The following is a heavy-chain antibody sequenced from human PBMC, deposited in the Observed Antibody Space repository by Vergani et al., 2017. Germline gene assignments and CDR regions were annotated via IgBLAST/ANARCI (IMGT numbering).Heavy chain of an antibody. CDR3: TREITIFGVVIPLYYYYGMDV. D-gene: IGHD3-3*01. CDR1: GFTFSSYS. CDR2: IRSKAYGGTT. V-gene: IGHV3-49*04. J-gene: IGHJ6*02. Sequence: EVQLVESGGGLVKPGGSLRLSCAASGFTFSSYSMSWVRQAPGKGLEWVGFIRSKAYGGTTEYAASVKGRFTISRDDSKSIAYLQMNSLKTEDTAVYYCTREITIFGVVIPLYYYYGMDVWGQGTTVTVSS.